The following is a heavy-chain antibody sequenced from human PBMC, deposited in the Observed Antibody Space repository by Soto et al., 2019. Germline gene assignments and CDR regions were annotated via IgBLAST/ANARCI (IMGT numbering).Heavy chain of an antibody. Sequence: PGGSLRLSCAASGFNFNVYSMNWVRQAPGKGLEWISSISSSSNYIHYIDSVRGRFTISRDNAKNSLYLQLDSLRVEDTAVYFCARDRGSEVFDSWGQGTLVTVSS. V-gene: IGHV3-21*01. CDR1: GFNFNVYS. D-gene: IGHD5-12*01. CDR3: ARDRGSEVFDS. CDR2: ISSSSNYI. J-gene: IGHJ5*01.